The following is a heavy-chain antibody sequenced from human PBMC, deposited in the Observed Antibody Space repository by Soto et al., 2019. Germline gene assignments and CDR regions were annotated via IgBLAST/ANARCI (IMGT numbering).Heavy chain of an antibody. CDR3: ASVWELSSDY. D-gene: IGHD1-26*01. J-gene: IGHJ4*02. Sequence: QVQLVQSGAEVKKPGSSVKVSCKASGGTFSSYAISWVRQAPGQGLEWMGGIIPIFGTASYAQKFQGRVTITADESTSTAYRELNSLRSEDTAVCYCASVWELSSDYWGQGTLVTVSS. CDR2: IIPIFGTA. V-gene: IGHV1-69*12. CDR1: GGTFSSYA.